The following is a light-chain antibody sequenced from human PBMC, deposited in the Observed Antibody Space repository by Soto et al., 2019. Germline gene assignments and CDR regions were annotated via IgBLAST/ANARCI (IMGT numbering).Light chain of an antibody. Sequence: VLTQSPGTLSLSPGERATLFCRAGQSVSSSDLAWYQQKPDQAPRLLIYSAFSRATGIPDRFSGSGSGTDFTLTISSLEPEDVAVYYCQHYRNSPLTFGGGTKVEIK. CDR1: QSVSSSD. CDR3: QHYRNSPLT. J-gene: IGKJ4*01. V-gene: IGKV3-20*01. CDR2: SAF.